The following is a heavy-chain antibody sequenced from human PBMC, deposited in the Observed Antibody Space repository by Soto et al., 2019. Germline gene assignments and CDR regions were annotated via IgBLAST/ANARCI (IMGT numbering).Heavy chain of an antibody. CDR3: VKDRNPTGWCTES. D-gene: IGHD2-8*02. Sequence: EVQLLESGGGLVQPGGSLRLSCTASGFTFSRYAMSWVRQAPGKGLERVSAISGSGADSYDSDSVKGRFIISRDNSKNSLFLQMNSLKTEDTALYYCVKDRNPTGWCTESWGQGTLVTVSS. CDR1: GFTFSRYA. V-gene: IGHV3-23*01. J-gene: IGHJ5*02. CDR2: ISGSGADS.